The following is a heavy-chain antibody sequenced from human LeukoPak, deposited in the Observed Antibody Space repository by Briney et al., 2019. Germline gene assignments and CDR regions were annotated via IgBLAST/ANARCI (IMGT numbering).Heavy chain of an antibody. Sequence: GGSLRLSCAASGFSFSSYEMNWVRQAPGKGLEWVSYISSSGNTIYYADSVRGRFTISRDNAKNSLYLQMNSLRAEDTAVYYCAKHPQDWGREPWSASPQ. CDR3: AKHPQD. J-gene: IGHJ4*02. CDR1: GFSFSSYE. CDR2: ISSSGNTI. V-gene: IGHV3-48*03.